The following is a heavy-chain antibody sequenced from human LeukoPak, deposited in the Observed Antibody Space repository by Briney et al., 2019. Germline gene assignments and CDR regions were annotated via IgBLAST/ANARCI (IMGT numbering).Heavy chain of an antibody. Sequence: ASVKVSCKASGYDFSRIGISWVRQAPGQGLEFMGWISVSTGNTNYAQKLQGRVTMTTDTSTDTAYMELRSLGSDDAALYFCVREVGSTRVEFAFWGQGTLVTVSS. D-gene: IGHD1-26*01. V-gene: IGHV1-18*01. CDR3: VREVGSTRVEFAF. CDR2: ISVSTGNT. J-gene: IGHJ4*02. CDR1: GYDFSRIG.